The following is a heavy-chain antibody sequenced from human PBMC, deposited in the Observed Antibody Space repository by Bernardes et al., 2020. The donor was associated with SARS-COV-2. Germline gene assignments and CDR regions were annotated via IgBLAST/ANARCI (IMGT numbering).Heavy chain of an antibody. CDR2: ISWNSGSI. D-gene: IGHD1-26*01. CDR3: AKLPSSGSYYEDYYYGMDV. J-gene: IGHJ6*02. V-gene: IGHV3-9*01. Sequence: GGSLRLSCAASGFTFDDYAMHWVRQAPGKGLEWVSGISWNSGSIGYADSVKGRFTISRDNAKNSLYLQMNSLRAEDTALYYCAKLPSSGSYYEDYYYGMDVWGQGTTVTVSS. CDR1: GFTFDDYA.